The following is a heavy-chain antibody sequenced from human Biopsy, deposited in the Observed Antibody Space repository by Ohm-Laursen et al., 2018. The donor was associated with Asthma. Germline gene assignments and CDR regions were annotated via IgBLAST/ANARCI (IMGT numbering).Heavy chain of an antibody. V-gene: IGHV3-23*01. CDR2: ITGGNDNT. CDR1: GFTFSSYV. Sequence: SLRLSCAASGFTFSSYVMNWVRQAPGKGLEWVSAITGGNDNTYYADSVRGRFTISRDYSKNTLYLQMYSLRAEDTAVYYCARGDSSNWSHYYFDYWGQGTLVTVSS. D-gene: IGHD3-22*01. J-gene: IGHJ4*02. CDR3: ARGDSSNWSHYYFDY.